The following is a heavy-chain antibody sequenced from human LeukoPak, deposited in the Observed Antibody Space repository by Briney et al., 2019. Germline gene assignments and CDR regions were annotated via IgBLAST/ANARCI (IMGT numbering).Heavy chain of an antibody. CDR3: AKANQLLSYFDY. CDR2: ISGSGGST. V-gene: IGHV3-23*01. Sequence: PGGSLRLSCAASGFTFSSYAMSWARQAPGKGLEWVSAISGSGGSTYYADSVKGRFTISRDNSKNTLYLQMNSLRAEDTAVYYCAKANQLLSYFDYWGQGTLVTVSS. D-gene: IGHD2-2*01. CDR1: GFTFSSYA. J-gene: IGHJ4*02.